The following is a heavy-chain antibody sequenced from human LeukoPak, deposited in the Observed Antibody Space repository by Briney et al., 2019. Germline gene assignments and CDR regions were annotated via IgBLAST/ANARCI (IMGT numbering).Heavy chain of an antibody. V-gene: IGHV1-2*02. CDR1: GYTFTGSY. Sequence: ASVKVSFKASGYTFTGSYMPWVRQAPGQGLEWMGWINPNSCGTNYAQKFQGRVTMTRDTYISTAYIEHKRIRSHDTVVYYCARDRDYGSGIFDYWGQGTLVTVSS. CDR3: ARDRDYGSGIFDY. CDR2: INPNSCGT. D-gene: IGHD3-10*01. J-gene: IGHJ4*02.